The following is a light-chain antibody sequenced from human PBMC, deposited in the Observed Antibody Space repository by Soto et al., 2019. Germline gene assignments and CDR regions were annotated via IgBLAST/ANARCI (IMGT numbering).Light chain of an antibody. V-gene: IGKV2-28*01. CDR1: QSLLHSNGYNY. CDR2: LNS. CDR3: MQALQTSWT. Sequence: IVITQSPLSLPVTPGEPASISCRSSQSLLHSNGYNYLDWYLQKPGQSPQLLIYLNSNRSSGVPDRFSGSGSGTDFTLKISRVEAEDVGVYYCMQALQTSWTFGQGTKVDIK. J-gene: IGKJ1*01.